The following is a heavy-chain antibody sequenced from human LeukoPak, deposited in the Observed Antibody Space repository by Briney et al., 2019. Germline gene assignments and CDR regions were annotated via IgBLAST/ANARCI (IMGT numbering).Heavy chain of an antibody. V-gene: IGHV1-69*04. CDR3: ARARDRQYYYDSSGYYDY. CDR1: GGTFSSYA. Sequence: GASVKVSCKASGGTFSSYAISWVRQAPGQGLEWMGRIIPILGIANYAQKFQGRVTITADKSTSTAYMELSSLRSEDTAVYYCARARDRQYYYDSSGYYDYWGQGTLVTVSS. J-gene: IGHJ4*02. CDR2: IIPILGIA. D-gene: IGHD3-22*01.